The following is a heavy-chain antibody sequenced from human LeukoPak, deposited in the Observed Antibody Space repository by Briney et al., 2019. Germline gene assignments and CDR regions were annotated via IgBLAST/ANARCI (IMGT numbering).Heavy chain of an antibody. CDR2: INHSGST. J-gene: IGHJ4*02. CDR1: GGSFSGYY. Sequence: SETLSLTCAVYGGSFSGYYWSWIRQPPGKGLEWIGEINHSGSTNYNPSLKSRVTISVDTSKNQFSLKLSSVTAADTAVYYCAREKNYDFSFDYWGQGTLVTVSS. V-gene: IGHV4-34*01. D-gene: IGHD3-3*01. CDR3: AREKNYDFSFDY.